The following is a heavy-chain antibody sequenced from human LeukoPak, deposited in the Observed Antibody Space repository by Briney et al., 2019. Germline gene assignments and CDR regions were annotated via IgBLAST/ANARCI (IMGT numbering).Heavy chain of an antibody. CDR2: IYHSGST. CDR1: GYSISSGYY. D-gene: IGHD3-9*01. Sequence: SETLSLTCAVSGYSISSGYYWGWIRQPPGKGLEWIGSIYHSGSTYYNPSLKSRVTISVDTSKNQFSLKLSSVAAANTAVYYCSKQAGYFDWLDYWGQGTLVTVSS. J-gene: IGHJ4*02. V-gene: IGHV4-38-2*01. CDR3: SKQAGYFDWLDY.